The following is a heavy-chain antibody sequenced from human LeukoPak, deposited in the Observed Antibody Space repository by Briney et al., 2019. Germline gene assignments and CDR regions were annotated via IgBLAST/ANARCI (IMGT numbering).Heavy chain of an antibody. CDR3: ARDRGIAAAGLFDY. Sequence: PGGSLRLSCAASGFTFSSYSMNWVRQAPGKGLEWVSSISSSSSYIYYADSVKGRFTISRDKAKNSLYLQMNSLRAEDTAVYYCARDRGIAAAGLFDYWGQGTLVTVSS. D-gene: IGHD6-13*01. V-gene: IGHV3-21*01. CDR2: ISSSSSYI. CDR1: GFTFSSYS. J-gene: IGHJ4*02.